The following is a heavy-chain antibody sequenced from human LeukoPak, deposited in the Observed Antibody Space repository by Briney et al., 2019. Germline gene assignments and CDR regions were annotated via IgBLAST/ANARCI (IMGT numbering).Heavy chain of an antibody. CDR2: ISYDGSNK. J-gene: IGHJ3*02. CDR3: ARKYKHYHDSSGYYHARGAFDI. V-gene: IGHV3-30*04. Sequence: GGSLRLSCAASGFTFSSYAMHWVRQAPGKGLEWVAVISYDGSNKYYADSVKGRFTISRDNSKNTLYLQMNSLRAEDTAVYYCARKYKHYHDSSGYYHARGAFDIWGQGTMVTVSS. D-gene: IGHD3-22*01. CDR1: GFTFSSYA.